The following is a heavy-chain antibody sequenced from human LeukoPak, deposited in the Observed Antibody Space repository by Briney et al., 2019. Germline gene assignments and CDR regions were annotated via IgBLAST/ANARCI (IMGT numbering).Heavy chain of an antibody. CDR3: ARDSADYGDYDY. V-gene: IGHV1-46*01. J-gene: IGHJ4*02. D-gene: IGHD4-17*01. CDR2: INPSGGST. Sequence: VASVTDSCKASGYTFTSYFMHWVRQAPGQGLDWMGIINPSGGSTSYAQKLQGRVTMTRDTSTSTVYMELSSLRSEDTAVYYCARDSADYGDYDYWGPGNLVTVSS. CDR1: GYTFTSYF.